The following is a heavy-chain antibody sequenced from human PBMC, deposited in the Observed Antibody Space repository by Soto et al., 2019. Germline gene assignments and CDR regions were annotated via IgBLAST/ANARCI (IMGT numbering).Heavy chain of an antibody. CDR3: ARDPVEVAGGDR. CDR1: GFTFSSCA. D-gene: IGHD6-19*01. V-gene: IGHV3-11*01. J-gene: IGHJ5*02. Sequence: GGFLRLSCAASGFTFSSCAMSWIRQAPGKGLECLSYISSRGSTIYYADSVKGRFTISRDNAKNTLYLQMNSLRAEDTAVYYCARDPVEVAGGDRWGQGTLVTVSS. CDR2: ISSRGSTI.